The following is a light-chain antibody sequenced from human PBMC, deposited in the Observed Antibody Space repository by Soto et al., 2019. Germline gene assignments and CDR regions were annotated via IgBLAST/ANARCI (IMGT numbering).Light chain of an antibody. CDR3: SSYTSSSTRV. Sequence: QSALTQPASVSGSPGQSITISCTGTSSDVGGYNYVSWFQQHPGKAPKLMIYDVSNRPSGVSNRLSGSKSGSTASLTISGLQAEDEADYYCSSYTSSSTRVFGGGTKLTVL. CDR1: SSDVGGYNY. V-gene: IGLV2-14*01. CDR2: DVS. J-gene: IGLJ3*02.